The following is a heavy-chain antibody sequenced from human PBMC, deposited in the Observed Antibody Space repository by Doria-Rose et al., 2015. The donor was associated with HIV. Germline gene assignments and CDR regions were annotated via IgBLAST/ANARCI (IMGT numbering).Heavy chain of an antibody. D-gene: IGHD6-13*01. Sequence: CTVSGVSLSSPGMGVSWIRQPPGKALEWPANIFSDDERSYKTSLKSRLTISRGTSKSQVVLTMTDMDLVDTATYYCARIKSSRWYHKYYFDFWGQGTLVIASA. J-gene: IGHJ4*02. CDR2: IFSDDER. CDR1: GVSLSSPGMG. V-gene: IGHV2-26*01. CDR3: ARIKSSRWYHKYYFDF.